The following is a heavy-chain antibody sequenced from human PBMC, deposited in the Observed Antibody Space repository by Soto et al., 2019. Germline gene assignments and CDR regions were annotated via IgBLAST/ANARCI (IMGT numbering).Heavy chain of an antibody. CDR2: IKQDGSEK. CDR3: ARAMLAYCGGDCSNDY. CDR1: GFTFSSYW. V-gene: IGHV3-7*01. Sequence: GGSLRLSCAASGFTFSSYWMSWVRQAPGKGLEWVANIKQDGSEKYYVDSAKGRFTISRDNAKNSLYLQMNSLRAEDTAVYYCARAMLAYCGGDCSNDYWGQGTLVTVSS. J-gene: IGHJ4*02. D-gene: IGHD2-21*01.